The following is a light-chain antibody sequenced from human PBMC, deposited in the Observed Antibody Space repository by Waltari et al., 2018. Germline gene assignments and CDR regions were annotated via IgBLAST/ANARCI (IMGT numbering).Light chain of an antibody. CDR3: QQYNSYSLLS. CDR1: QSISKW. CDR2: KAF. J-gene: IGKJ4*01. Sequence: DIQMTQSPSTLSASVGDRVIFCCRARQSISKWLAWYQQKPGKAPKLLIYKAFTLESGVPARFSGSGSGTEFTLTISSLQPDDFATYYCQQYNSYSLLSFGGGTKVEIK. V-gene: IGKV1-5*03.